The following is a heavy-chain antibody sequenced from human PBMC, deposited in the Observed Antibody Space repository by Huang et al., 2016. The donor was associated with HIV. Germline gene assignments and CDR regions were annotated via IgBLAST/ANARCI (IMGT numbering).Heavy chain of an antibody. CDR3: AREIMISFGGPFDS. CDR1: GWSFSCYF. J-gene: IGHJ5*01. D-gene: IGHD3-16*01. CDR2: INHAGVT. V-gene: IGHV4-34*02. Sequence: QVQLEQWGAGLLKPSETLSLTCAVYGWSFSCYFWNWIRQSPGKGLEWIGQINHAGVTDYNPSLKSRATISVDTSKNQFSLKLTSVTAADTAIYYCAREIMISFGGPFDSWGHGNLVTVSS.